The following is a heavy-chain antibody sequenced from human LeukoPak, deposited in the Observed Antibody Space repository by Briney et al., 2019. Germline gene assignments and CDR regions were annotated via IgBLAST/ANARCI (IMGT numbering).Heavy chain of an antibody. Sequence: PGGSLRLSCAASGFTFSSYGMHWVRQAPGKGLEWVTFIRYDGSNKYYADSVKGRFTISRDNSKNTLYLQMNSLRAEDTAVYYCAKGYGDSIDYWGQGTLVTVSS. CDR2: IRYDGSNK. J-gene: IGHJ4*02. V-gene: IGHV3-30*02. D-gene: IGHD4-17*01. CDR1: GFTFSSYG. CDR3: AKGYGDSIDY.